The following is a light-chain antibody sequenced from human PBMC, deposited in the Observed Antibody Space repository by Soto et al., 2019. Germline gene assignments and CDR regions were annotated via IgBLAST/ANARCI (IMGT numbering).Light chain of an antibody. V-gene: IGKV1-39*01. CDR1: QSISSY. Sequence: DLQMTQSPSSLSASVGDRVTITCRASQSISSYLNWYQQKPGKAPKLLIYAASSLQSGVPSRFSGSGSGTDFTLTISSLPPEDFATYYCQQSYSTSWTFGQGTKVEIK. J-gene: IGKJ1*01. CDR3: QQSYSTSWT. CDR2: AAS.